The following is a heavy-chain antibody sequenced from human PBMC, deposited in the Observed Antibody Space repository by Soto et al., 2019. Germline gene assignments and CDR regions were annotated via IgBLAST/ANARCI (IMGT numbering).Heavy chain of an antibody. CDR3: AREGLLPYYYSCTDV. CDR1: GYTFSNYG. D-gene: IGHD2-15*01. Sequence: QVQLVQSGGEVKKPGASVKVSCRASGYTFSNYGITWVRQAPGQGLEWMGWISAYNGNTNYAQKLQGRFTMTTDTSTNTVYMGLRSLRSDDTAVYYCAREGLLPYYYSCTDVWGQGTTVTGSS. J-gene: IGHJ6*02. CDR2: ISAYNGNT. V-gene: IGHV1-18*01.